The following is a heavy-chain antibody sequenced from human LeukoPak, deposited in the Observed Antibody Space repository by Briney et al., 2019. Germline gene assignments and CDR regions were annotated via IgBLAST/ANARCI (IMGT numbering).Heavy chain of an antibody. J-gene: IGHJ5*02. CDR3: ARGRDYYGSEDP. V-gene: IGHV4-59*01. Sequence: PSETLSLTCTVSGGSISSYYWSWIRQPPGKGLEWIGYIYYSGSTNYNPSLKSRVTISVDTSKNQFSLKLSSVTAADTAVYYCARGRDYYGSEDPWGQGTLVTVSS. D-gene: IGHD3-10*01. CDR1: GGSISSYY. CDR2: IYYSGST.